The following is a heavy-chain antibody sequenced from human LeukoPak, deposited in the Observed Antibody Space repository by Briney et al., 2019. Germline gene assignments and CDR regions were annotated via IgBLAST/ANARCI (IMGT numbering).Heavy chain of an antibody. Sequence: GGSLRLSCAASGFTFSDYYMSWIRQAPGKGLEWVSYISSSSSYTNYADSVKGRFTISRDNAKNSLYLQMNSLKAEDTAVYFCNTDFSGGYWGQGTLVTVSS. J-gene: IGHJ4*02. V-gene: IGHV3-11*03. CDR3: NTDFSGGY. D-gene: IGHD3-10*01. CDR1: GFTFSDYY. CDR2: ISSSSSYT.